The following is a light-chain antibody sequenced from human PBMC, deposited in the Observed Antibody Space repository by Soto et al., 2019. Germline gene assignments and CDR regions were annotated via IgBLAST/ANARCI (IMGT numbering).Light chain of an antibody. CDR3: WSCAGSCALV. J-gene: IGLJ2*01. CDR1: SRDVGGYNY. Sequence: QSVLTQPRSVSGSPGQSVTISCTGTSRDVGGYNYVSWYQQHPGKAPKLMIYDVSQRPSGVPDRFSGSKSGNTASLTISRLHAEDEADYCCWSCAGSCALVFGGGTKLTVL. V-gene: IGLV2-11*01. CDR2: DVS.